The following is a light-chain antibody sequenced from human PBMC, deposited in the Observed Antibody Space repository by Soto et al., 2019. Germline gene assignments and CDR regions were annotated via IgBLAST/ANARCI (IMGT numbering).Light chain of an antibody. V-gene: IGLV2-14*01. CDR2: EVS. J-gene: IGLJ1*01. CDR3: SSYSSSSTLV. Sequence: QSALTQPASVSGSPGQSITIACTGTSSDVGGYNYVSWFQHHPGRAPKLMISEVSNRPSGVSNRFSASKSGNTASLTISGLQSEDEATYSCSSYSSSSTLVFGTGTKVTVL. CDR1: SSDVGGYNY.